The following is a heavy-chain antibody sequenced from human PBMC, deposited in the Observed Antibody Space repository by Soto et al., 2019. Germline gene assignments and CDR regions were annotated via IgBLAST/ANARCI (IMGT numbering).Heavy chain of an antibody. J-gene: IGHJ4*02. D-gene: IGHD1-26*01. Sequence: SEPLSLTCTVSGGSVSSGSYYWSWIRQPPGKGLEWIGYIYYSGSTNYNPSLKSRVTISVDTSKNQFSLKLSSVTAADTAVYYFARGGGHWEILDYWGQGTRVT. V-gene: IGHV4-61*01. CDR2: IYYSGST. CDR1: GGSVSSGSYY. CDR3: ARGGGHWEILDY.